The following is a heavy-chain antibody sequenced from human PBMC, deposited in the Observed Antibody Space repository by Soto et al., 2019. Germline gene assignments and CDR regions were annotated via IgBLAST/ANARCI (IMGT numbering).Heavy chain of an antibody. CDR3: ARDLKGDTAMVYVHYYYGMDV. V-gene: IGHV3-30-3*01. J-gene: IGHJ6*02. D-gene: IGHD5-18*01. CDR2: ISYDGSNK. CDR1: GFTFSSYA. Sequence: GGSLRLSCAASGFTFSSYAMHWVRQAPGKGLEWVAVISYDGSNKYYADSVKGRFTISRDNSKNTLYLQMNSLRAEDTAVYYCARDLKGDTAMVYVHYYYGMDVWGQGTTVTVSS.